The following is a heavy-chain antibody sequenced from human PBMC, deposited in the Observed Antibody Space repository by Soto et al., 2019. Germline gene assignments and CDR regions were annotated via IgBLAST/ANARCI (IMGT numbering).Heavy chain of an antibody. J-gene: IGHJ4*02. CDR3: ASEGSGDHHLHY. V-gene: IGHV3-33*01. CDR1: GFTFSRYG. CDR2: IWYDGSNK. Sequence: GGSLRLSCAASGFTFSRYGMHWVRQAPGKGLEWVAVIWYDGSNKYYADSVKGRFTISRDNSKNTLYLQMNSLRAEDTAVYYCASEGSGDHHLHYWGQGSLVTVYS. D-gene: IGHD3-10*01.